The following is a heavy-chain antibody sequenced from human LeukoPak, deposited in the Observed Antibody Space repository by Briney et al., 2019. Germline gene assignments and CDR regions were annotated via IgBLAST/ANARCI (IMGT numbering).Heavy chain of an antibody. CDR3: ARVRIGFDP. J-gene: IGHJ5*02. CDR1: GFTFSNSY. Sequence: PGGSLRLSCAASGFTFSNSYMSWVRQAPGKGLEWVSVIYSGGTTYYADSVKGRFTISRDNSKNTLYLQMNSLRAEDTAVYYCARVRIGFDPWGQGTLVTVSS. V-gene: IGHV3-53*01. D-gene: IGHD1-14*01. CDR2: IYSGGTT.